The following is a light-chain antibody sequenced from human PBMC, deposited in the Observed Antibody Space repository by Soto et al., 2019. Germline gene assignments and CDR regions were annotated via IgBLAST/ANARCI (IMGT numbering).Light chain of an antibody. CDR2: AAS. V-gene: IGKV1-6*01. J-gene: IGKJ4*01. CDR3: LPDSGLPFP. CDR1: QDIRED. Sequence: AIQMTQSPSSLSASVGERVTITCRATQDIREDLGWYQQKPGKAPKLLIYAASSFQSEVPSRFSSSESVTNFTLAISSLQPEDVATCFCLPDSGLPFPFGEGTTVEIK.